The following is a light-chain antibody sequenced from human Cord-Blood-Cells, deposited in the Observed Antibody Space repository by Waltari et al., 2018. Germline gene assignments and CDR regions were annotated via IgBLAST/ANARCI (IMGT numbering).Light chain of an antibody. CDR2: GDS. J-gene: IGKJ1*01. Sequence: EIVMTQSPATLSVSPGERATLSCRASQSVSRNLAWDQQKPGQALRPLIYGDSTRAPGIPARFSGSGSGTEFTLTISSMQSEDFAVYDCQQYHNLPPRWTFGQGTKVEIK. CDR1: QSVSRN. V-gene: IGKV3-15*01. CDR3: QQYHNLPPRWT.